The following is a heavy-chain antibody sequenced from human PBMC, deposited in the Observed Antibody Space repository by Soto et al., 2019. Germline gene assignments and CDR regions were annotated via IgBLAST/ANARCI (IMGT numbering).Heavy chain of an antibody. CDR1: GXSIXXXXXX. V-gene: IGHV4-31*01. CDR3: XXXXXXXXIDQ. J-gene: IGHJ4*02. Sequence: QVQLQESGPGLVKPSQTLSLTCTVSGXSIXXXXXXXNWIRQHPXKGVEWIGSIYDSENTYYNPSLKXXXXXXXXXXXXXXXXXXXXXXXXXXXXXXXXXXXXXXXIDQWGQVSLVAFSS. CDR2: IYDSENT.